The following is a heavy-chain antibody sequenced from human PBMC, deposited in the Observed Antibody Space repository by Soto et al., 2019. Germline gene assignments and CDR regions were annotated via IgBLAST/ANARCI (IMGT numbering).Heavy chain of an antibody. CDR3: AIRVALALYYYYGMDV. CDR2: IIPIFGTA. J-gene: IGHJ6*02. D-gene: IGHD3-3*01. CDR1: GGTFSSYA. Sequence: SVKVSCKASGGTFSSYAISWVRQVPGQGLEWMGGIIPIFGTANYAQKFQGRVTITADESTSTAYMELSSLRSEDTAVYYCAIRVALALYYYYGMDVWGQGTTVTVSS. V-gene: IGHV1-69*13.